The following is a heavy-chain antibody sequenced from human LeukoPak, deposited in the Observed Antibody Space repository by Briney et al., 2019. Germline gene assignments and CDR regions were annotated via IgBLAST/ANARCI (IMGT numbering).Heavy chain of an antibody. CDR1: GFTFDDYA. J-gene: IGHJ4*02. CDR2: ISWNSGSI. Sequence: GGSLRLSCAASGFTFDDYAMHWVRQAPGKGLEWVSGISWNSGSIGYADSVKGRFTISRDNAKNSLYLQMNSLRAEDTALYYCAKDISFGVVAATSIPNFDYWGQGTLVTVSS. D-gene: IGHD2-15*01. V-gene: IGHV3-9*01. CDR3: AKDISFGVVAATSIPNFDY.